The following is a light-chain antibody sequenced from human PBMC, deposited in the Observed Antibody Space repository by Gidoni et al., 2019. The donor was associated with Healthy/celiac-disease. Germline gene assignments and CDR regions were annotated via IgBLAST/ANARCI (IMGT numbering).Light chain of an antibody. CDR3: SSYTSSSTLGV. V-gene: IGLV2-14*01. CDR2: EVS. Sequence: QSALTQPASVSGSPAHSITISCTGTSSDVGGYNYVSWYQQHPGKAPKLMIYEVSNRPSGVSIRFSGSKSGNTASLTISGLQAEDEADYYCSSYTSSSTLGVFGTGTKVTVL. CDR1: SSDVGGYNY. J-gene: IGLJ1*01.